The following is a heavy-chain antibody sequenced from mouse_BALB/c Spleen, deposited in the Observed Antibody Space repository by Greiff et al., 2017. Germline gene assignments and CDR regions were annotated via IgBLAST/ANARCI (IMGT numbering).Heavy chain of an antibody. CDR2: IWAGGST. Sequence: VKLQESGPGLVAPSQSLSITCTVSGFSLTSYGVHWVRQPPGKGLEWLGVIWAGGSTNYNSALMSRLSISKDNSKSQVFLKMNSLQTDDTAMYYCASPYGSSYDWYFDVWGAGTTVTVSS. CDR3: ASPYGSSYDWYFDV. D-gene: IGHD1-1*01. CDR1: GFSLTSYG. J-gene: IGHJ1*01. V-gene: IGHV2-9*02.